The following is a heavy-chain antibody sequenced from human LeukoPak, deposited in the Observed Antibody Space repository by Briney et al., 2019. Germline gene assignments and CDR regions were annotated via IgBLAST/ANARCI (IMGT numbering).Heavy chain of an antibody. V-gene: IGHV3-21*01. D-gene: IGHD6-13*01. J-gene: IGHJ5*02. CDR3: ARNPSYSSSWYALFDP. Sequence: GGSLRLSCAASGFTFSSYSMNWVRQAPGKGLEWVSSISSSSSYIYYADPVKGRFTISRDNAKNSLYLQMNSLRAEDTAVYYCARNPSYSSSWYALFDPWGQGTLVTVSS. CDR2: ISSSSSYI. CDR1: GFTFSSYS.